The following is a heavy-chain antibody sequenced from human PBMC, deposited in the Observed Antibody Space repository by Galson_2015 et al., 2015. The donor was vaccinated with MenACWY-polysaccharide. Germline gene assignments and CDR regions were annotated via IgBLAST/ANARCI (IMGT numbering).Heavy chain of an antibody. V-gene: IGHV6-1*01. J-gene: IGHJ6*02. CDR3: ARDREVWGGGMDV. Sequence: CAISGDSVSNTSAAWTWIRQSPSRGLEWLGRTYYRSGWNHDYAVSVKSRITINPDTSKNQFSLQLKSMTPEDTAVYYCARDREVWGGGMDVWGQGTTVTVSS. CDR2: TYYRSGWNH. D-gene: IGHD3-10*01. CDR1: GDSVSNTSAA.